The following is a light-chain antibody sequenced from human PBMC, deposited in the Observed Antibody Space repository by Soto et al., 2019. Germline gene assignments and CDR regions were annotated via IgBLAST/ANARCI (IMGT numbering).Light chain of an antibody. Sequence: QSALTQPASVSGSPGQSITISCTGTSSDVGSYNLVSWYQQHPGKAPKLMIYEGSKRPSGVSNRFSGSKSGNTASLTTSGLQAEDEADYYCCSYAGRHVVFGGGTKVTVL. J-gene: IGLJ2*01. CDR3: CSYAGRHVV. CDR1: SSDVGSYNL. CDR2: EGS. V-gene: IGLV2-23*01.